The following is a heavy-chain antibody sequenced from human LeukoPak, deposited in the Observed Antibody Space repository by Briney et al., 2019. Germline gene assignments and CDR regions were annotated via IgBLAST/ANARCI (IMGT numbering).Heavy chain of an antibody. V-gene: IGHV4-38-2*02. D-gene: IGHD3-3*01. Sequence: PSETLSLTXTVSGYSISSGYYWGWIRQPPGKGLEWIGSIYHSGSTYYNPSLKSRVIISVDTSKNQFSLKLSSVTAADTAVYYCARGRITIFGVVRRGAFDIWGRGTMVTVSS. CDR2: IYHSGST. CDR1: GYSISSGYY. J-gene: IGHJ3*02. CDR3: ARGRITIFGVVRRGAFDI.